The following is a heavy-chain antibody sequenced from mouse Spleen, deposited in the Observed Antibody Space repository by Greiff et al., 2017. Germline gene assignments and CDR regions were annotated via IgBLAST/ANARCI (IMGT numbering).Heavy chain of an antibody. CDR1: GFTFSDYY. D-gene: IGHD2-3*01. CDR2: INYDGSST. V-gene: IGHV5-16*01. CDR3: AREDGYLDY. Sequence: EVQVVESEGGLVQPGSSMKLSCTASGFTFSDYYMAWVRQVPEKGLEWVANINYDGSSTYYLDSLKSRFIISRDNAKNILYLQMSSLKSEDTATYYCAREDGYLDYWGQGTTLTVSS. J-gene: IGHJ2*01.